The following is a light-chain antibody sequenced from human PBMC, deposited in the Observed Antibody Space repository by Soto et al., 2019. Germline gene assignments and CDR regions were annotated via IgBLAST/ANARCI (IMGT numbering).Light chain of an antibody. V-gene: IGLV2-11*01. J-gene: IGLJ1*01. CDR1: SSDVGGYNY. CDR2: DVT. Sequence: QSVLTQPRSVSGSPGQSLTISCTGTSSDVGGYNYVSWYQQYPGKVPKLMIYDVTKRPSGVPDRFSGSKSGNTASLTISGLQAEDDADYYCCSHAGSYTYVFGTGTKLTVL. CDR3: CSHAGSYTYV.